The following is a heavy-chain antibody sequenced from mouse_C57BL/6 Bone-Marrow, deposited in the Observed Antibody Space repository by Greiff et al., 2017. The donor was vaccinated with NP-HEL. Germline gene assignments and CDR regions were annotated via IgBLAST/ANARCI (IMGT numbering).Heavy chain of an antibody. CDR1: GYTFTSYW. D-gene: IGHD2-5*01. Sequence: QVQLQQSGAELAKPGASVKLSCKASGYTFTSYWMHWVKQRPGQGLEWIGYINPSSGYTKYNQKFKDKVTLTADKSSSTAYMQLSSLTYEDSAVYYCARSENYSNFSVDYWGQGTTLTVSS. CDR3: ARSENYSNFSVDY. J-gene: IGHJ2*01. CDR2: INPSSGYT. V-gene: IGHV1-7*01.